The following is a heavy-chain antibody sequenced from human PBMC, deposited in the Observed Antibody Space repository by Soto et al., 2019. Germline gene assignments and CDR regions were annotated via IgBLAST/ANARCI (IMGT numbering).Heavy chain of an antibody. D-gene: IGHD3-9*01. Sequence: EVQLVESGGGLVQPGGSLRLSCAASGFTFSSYAMHWVRHAPGKGLEYVSAISSNGGSTYYANSVKGRFTISRDNSKNTLYLQMGSLRAEDMAVYYCARAIWETSGRDVWGQGTTVTVSS. J-gene: IGHJ6*02. CDR1: GFTFSSYA. CDR3: ARAIWETSGRDV. V-gene: IGHV3-64*01. CDR2: ISSNGGST.